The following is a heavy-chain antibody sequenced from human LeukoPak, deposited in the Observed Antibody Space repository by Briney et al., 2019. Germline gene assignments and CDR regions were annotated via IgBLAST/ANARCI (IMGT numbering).Heavy chain of an antibody. D-gene: IGHD6-13*01. V-gene: IGHV3-30*02. CDR3: AKALYASRWYGDY. J-gene: IGHJ4*02. CDR1: GFTFSSYG. CDR2: IWYDGTNK. Sequence: GGSLRLSCAASGFTFSSYGMHWVRQAPGKGLEWVAVIWYDGTNKYYADSVKGRFTISRDNSKNTLYLQMNSLRAEDTAVYYCAKALYASRWYGDYWGQGTLVTVSS.